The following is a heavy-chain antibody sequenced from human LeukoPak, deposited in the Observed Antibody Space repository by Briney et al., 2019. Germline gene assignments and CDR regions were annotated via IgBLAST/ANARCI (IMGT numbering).Heavy chain of an antibody. Sequence: SETLSLTCTVSGGSISSYYWSWIRQPPGKGLEWIGYIYYSGSTNYNPSLKSRVTISVDTSKNQFSLKLSSVTAADTAVYYCARFHGGYGYDYWGQGTLVTVSS. J-gene: IGHJ4*02. D-gene: IGHD5-12*01. CDR2: IYYSGST. CDR3: ARFHGGYGYDY. V-gene: IGHV4-59*01. CDR1: GGSISSYY.